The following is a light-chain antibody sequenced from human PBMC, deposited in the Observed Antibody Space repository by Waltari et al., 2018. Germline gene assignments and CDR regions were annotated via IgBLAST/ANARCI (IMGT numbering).Light chain of an antibody. V-gene: IGLV1-40*01. Sequence: QSVLTQPPSVSGAPGQRVTISCTGSSSNIGAGYDVPWYQQLPGAAPKPLIYGNSNRPSGVPDRFSGSKSGTSASLAITGLQAEDEADYYCQSYDNSLSGRVFGGGTKLTVL. CDR3: QSYDNSLSGRV. CDR1: SSNIGAGYD. J-gene: IGLJ2*01. CDR2: GNS.